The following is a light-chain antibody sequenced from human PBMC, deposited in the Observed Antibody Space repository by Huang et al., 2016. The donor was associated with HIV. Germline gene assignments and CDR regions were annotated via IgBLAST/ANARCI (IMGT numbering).Light chain of an antibody. CDR1: QTISTY. CDR2: AAS. CDR3: QQSYSAPYT. Sequence: DIQMTQSPSSLSASVGDRLTITCRASQTISTYLNWYQHKPGKAPKLRMYAASSLQSGVPSRFSGSGSGTDFTLTISSLQPEDFAIYYCQQSYSAPYTFGQGTKLEIK. V-gene: IGKV1-39*01. J-gene: IGKJ2*01.